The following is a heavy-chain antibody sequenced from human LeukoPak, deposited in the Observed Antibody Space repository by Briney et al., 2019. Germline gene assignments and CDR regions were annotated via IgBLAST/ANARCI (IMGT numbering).Heavy chain of an antibody. V-gene: IGHV4-30-4*01. Sequence: SQTLSLTCTVSGGSISSGDYYWRWIRQPPGKGLEWIGYIYYSGSTYYNPSLKSRVTISVDTSKNQFSLKLSSVTAADTAVYYCARAHPVQRYSYRAPSFDYWGQGTLVTVSS. D-gene: IGHD5-18*01. CDR3: ARAHPVQRYSYRAPSFDY. CDR2: IYYSGST. CDR1: GGSISSGDYY. J-gene: IGHJ4*02.